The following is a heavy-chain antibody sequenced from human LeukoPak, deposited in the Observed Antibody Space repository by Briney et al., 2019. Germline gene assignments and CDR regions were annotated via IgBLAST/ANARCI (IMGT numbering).Heavy chain of an antibody. CDR3: ARGLRGYSFVAHY. J-gene: IGHJ4*02. CDR2: IYYSGST. D-gene: IGHD5-18*01. CDR1: GGSISSGDYY. V-gene: IGHV4-30-4*01. Sequence: PSETLSLTCTVSGGSISSGDYYWSWIRQPPGKGLEWIGYIYYSGSTYYNPSLKSRVTISVDTSKNQFSLKLSSVTAADTAVYYCARGLRGYSFVAHYWGQGTLVTVSS.